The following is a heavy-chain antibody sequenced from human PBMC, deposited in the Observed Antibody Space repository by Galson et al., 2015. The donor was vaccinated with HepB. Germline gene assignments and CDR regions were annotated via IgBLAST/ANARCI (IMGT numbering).Heavy chain of an antibody. CDR2: IGSDGSST. V-gene: IGHV3-23*01. CDR3: AKDLGVRGEYSYYGMAV. CDR1: GFTFSSYA. D-gene: IGHD3-10*01. J-gene: IGHJ6*02. Sequence: SLRLSCAASGFTFSSYAMSWVRQAPGKGLEWVSAIGSDGSSTFYADSVKGRSTISRDNSGNTLYLQMNSLRAEDTAIYYCAKDLGVRGEYSYYGMAVWGQGTTVTVSS.